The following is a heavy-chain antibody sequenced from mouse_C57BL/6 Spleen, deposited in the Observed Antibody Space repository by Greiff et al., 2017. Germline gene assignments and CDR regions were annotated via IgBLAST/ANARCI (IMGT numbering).Heavy chain of an antibody. CDR2: INPNNGGT. Sequence: EVQLQQSGPELVKPGASVKISCKASGYTFTDYYINWVKQSHGKSLEWIGDINPNNGGTSYNQKFKGKATLTVDKSSSTAYMELRSLTSEDSAVYYCARIRDAMDYWGQGTSVTVSS. CDR3: ARIRDAMDY. CDR1: GYTFTDYY. J-gene: IGHJ4*01. V-gene: IGHV1-26*01. D-gene: IGHD3-3*01.